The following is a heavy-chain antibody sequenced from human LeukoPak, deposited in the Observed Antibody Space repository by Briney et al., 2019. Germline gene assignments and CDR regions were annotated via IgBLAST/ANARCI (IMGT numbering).Heavy chain of an antibody. D-gene: IGHD3-3*01. Sequence: SQTLSLTCTVSGGSISSGGYYWSWIRQHPGKGLEWIGYIYYSGSTYYNPSLKSRVTISVDTSKNQFSLKLSSVTAADTAVYYWVAYDGYDFWSGTRDYWGQGTLVTVSS. CDR1: GGSISSGGYY. J-gene: IGHJ4*02. V-gene: IGHV4-31*03. CDR2: IYYSGST. CDR3: VAYDGYDFWSGTRDY.